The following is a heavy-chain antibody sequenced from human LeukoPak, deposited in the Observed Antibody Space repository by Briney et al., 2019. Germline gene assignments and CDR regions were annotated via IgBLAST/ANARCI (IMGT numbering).Heavy chain of an antibody. CDR2: ISSSSSYI. J-gene: IGHJ4*02. D-gene: IGHD2-2*01. Sequence: GGSLRLSCAASGFTFSSYSMNWVRQAPGKGLEWVSSISSSSSYIYYADSVKGRFTISRGNAKNSLYLQMNSLRAEDTAVYYCARDDVVVPAAMGYWGQGTLVTVSS. CDR1: GFTFSSYS. V-gene: IGHV3-21*01. CDR3: ARDDVVVPAAMGY.